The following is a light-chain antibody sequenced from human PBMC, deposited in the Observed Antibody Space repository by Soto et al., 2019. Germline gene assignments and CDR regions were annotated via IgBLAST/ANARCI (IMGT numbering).Light chain of an antibody. Sequence: ELVLTQSPGTLSVSPGERATLSCRASQSVSSNLAWYQQKPGQAPRLLIYGASTRATGIPARFSGSGSGTEFTLTISSLQSEDFAVYYCQQYNNWPLTFGQGTRLEIK. J-gene: IGKJ5*01. CDR2: GAS. V-gene: IGKV3-15*01. CDR3: QQYNNWPLT. CDR1: QSVSSN.